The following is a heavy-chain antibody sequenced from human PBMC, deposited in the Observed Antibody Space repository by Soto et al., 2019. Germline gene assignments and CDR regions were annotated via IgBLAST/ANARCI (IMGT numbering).Heavy chain of an antibody. J-gene: IGHJ6*02. Sequence: QVQLVESGGGVVQPGRSLRLSCAASGFTFSSYGMHWVRQAPGKGLEWVAVISYDGSNKYYADSVKGRFTISRDNSKNTLYLQMNSLRAEDTAVYYCAKDRIGGAAYYYDGMDVWGQGTTGTVSS. V-gene: IGHV3-30*18. CDR2: ISYDGSNK. D-gene: IGHD1-26*01. CDR1: GFTFSSYG. CDR3: AKDRIGGAAYYYDGMDV.